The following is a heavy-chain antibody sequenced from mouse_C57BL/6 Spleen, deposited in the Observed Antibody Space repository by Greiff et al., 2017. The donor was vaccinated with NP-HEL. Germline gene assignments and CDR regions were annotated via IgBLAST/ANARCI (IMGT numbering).Heavy chain of an antibody. Sequence: VKQSNGKSLEWIGVINPNYGTTSYNQKFKGKATLTVDQSSSTAYMQLNSLTSEDSAVYYCARKDGRGFAYWGQGTLVTVSA. CDR3: ARKDGRGFAY. D-gene: IGHD1-1*01. V-gene: IGHV1-39*01. J-gene: IGHJ3*01. CDR2: INPNYGTT.